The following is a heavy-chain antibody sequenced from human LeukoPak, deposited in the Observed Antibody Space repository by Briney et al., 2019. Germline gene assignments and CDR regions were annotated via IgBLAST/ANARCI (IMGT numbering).Heavy chain of an antibody. D-gene: IGHD3-22*01. J-gene: IGHJ5*02. CDR2: INWNGAWT. Sequence: GVLRLSSAASGFKFDDYGMSWVRQAPGKGLEWVCDINWNGAWTGYADSVKGRFTISRDNAKNSLYLQMNSLRAEDTALYYCAGYYYDSSRGFDLWGQGTLVTVSA. CDR1: GFKFDDYG. CDR3: AGYYYDSSRGFDL. V-gene: IGHV3-20*03.